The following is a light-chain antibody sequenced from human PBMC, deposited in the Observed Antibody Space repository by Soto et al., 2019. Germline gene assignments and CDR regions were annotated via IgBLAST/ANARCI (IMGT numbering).Light chain of an antibody. Sequence: QSALTQPASVSGSPGQSITISCTGTSSDVGGYNYVSWYQQHPGKAPKLMIYDVSNRPSGLSNRFSGSKSGNTASLTISGLQAEDEADYYCSSCTGSSTPVYVFGTGTKLTVL. CDR3: SSCTGSSTPVYV. CDR2: DVS. CDR1: SSDVGGYNY. J-gene: IGLJ1*01. V-gene: IGLV2-14*01.